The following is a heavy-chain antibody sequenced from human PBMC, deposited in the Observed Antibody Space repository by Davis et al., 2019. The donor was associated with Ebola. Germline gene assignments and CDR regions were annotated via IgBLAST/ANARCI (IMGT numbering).Heavy chain of an antibody. Sequence: PSETLSLTCTVSGDTVRNTISHWTWLRQSPGKGLEWIGHVYHSGSATYNPTLESRVTISVDTSTDQFSLRLKSVTAADTAVYYCARAWEWELPYYFDSWGQGTLVTVSP. D-gene: IGHD1-26*01. CDR2: VYHSGSA. CDR1: GDTVRNTISH. CDR3: ARAWEWELPYYFDS. V-gene: IGHV4-61*01. J-gene: IGHJ4*02.